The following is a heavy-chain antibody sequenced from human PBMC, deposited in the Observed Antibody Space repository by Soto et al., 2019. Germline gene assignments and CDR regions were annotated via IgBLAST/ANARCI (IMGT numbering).Heavy chain of an antibody. CDR3: ARRFFIAAAGTNFDY. CDR2: IYYSGST. D-gene: IGHD6-13*01. J-gene: IGHJ4*02. V-gene: IGHV4-39*01. Sequence: QLQLQESGPGLVKPSETLSLTCTVSGGSISSSSYYWGWIRQPPGKGLEWIGSIYYSGSTYYNPSLKTRVTISVDTSKNQFSLNLSSVTAADTAVYYCARRFFIAAAGTNFDYWGQGTLVTVSS. CDR1: GGSISSSSYY.